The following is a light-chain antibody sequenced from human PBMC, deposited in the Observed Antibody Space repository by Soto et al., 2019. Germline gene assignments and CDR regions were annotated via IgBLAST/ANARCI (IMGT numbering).Light chain of an antibody. CDR1: QSVSSS. CDR3: QRRNNWSIT. J-gene: IGKJ5*01. Sequence: EIVLTQSPATLSLSPGERATLSCRASQSVSSSLAWYQQKPGQAPRLLIYDASHRATGIPARFSGSGSGTDFTLTISSPEPEDFAVYYCQRRNNWSITFGQGTRLEIK. V-gene: IGKV3-11*01. CDR2: DAS.